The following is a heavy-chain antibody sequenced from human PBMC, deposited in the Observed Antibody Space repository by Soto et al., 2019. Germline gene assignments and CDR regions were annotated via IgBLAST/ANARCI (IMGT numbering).Heavy chain of an antibody. CDR1: GYTFTSYA. CDR3: ARASAWVVREVYFDY. Sequence: QVQLVQSGAEVKKPGASVKVSYKASGYTFTSYAMHWVRQAPGQRLEWMGWINAGNGNTKYSQKFQGRVTITRDTSASTAYMELSSLRSEDTAVYYCARASAWVVREVYFDYWGQGTLVTVSS. V-gene: IGHV1-3*01. D-gene: IGHD6-6*01. J-gene: IGHJ4*02. CDR2: INAGNGNT.